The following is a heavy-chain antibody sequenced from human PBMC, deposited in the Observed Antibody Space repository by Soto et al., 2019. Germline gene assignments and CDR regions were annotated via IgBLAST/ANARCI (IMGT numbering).Heavy chain of an antibody. V-gene: IGHV1-8*02. J-gene: IGHJ6*03. CDR1: GYSFTCYS. CDR3: ARGEYSGRGDYYYMDV. CDR2: MNPNSGNT. Sequence: ASVKVSCKASGYSFTCYSMQWVRQATGQGLEWMGWMNPNSGNTSYAQKFQGRVTMTRNTSISTAYMELSSLRSEDTAVYYCARGEYSGRGDYYYMDVWGKGTTVTVSS. D-gene: IGHD5-12*01.